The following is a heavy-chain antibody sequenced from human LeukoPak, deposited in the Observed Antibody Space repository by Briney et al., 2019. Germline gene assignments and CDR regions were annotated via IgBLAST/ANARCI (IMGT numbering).Heavy chain of an antibody. CDR2: IIPIFGTA. V-gene: IGHV1-69*05. CDR3: ARGEDYYYYYMDV. J-gene: IGHJ6*03. CDR1: GGTFSSYA. Sequence: SVKVSCKASGGTFSSYAISWVRQAPGQGLEWMGGIIPIFGTANCAQKFQGRVTITTDESTSTAYMELSSLRSEDTAVYYCARGEDYYYYYMDVWGKGTTVTVSS.